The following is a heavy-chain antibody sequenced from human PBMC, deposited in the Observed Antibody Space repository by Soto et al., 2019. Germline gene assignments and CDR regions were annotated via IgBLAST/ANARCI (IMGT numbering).Heavy chain of an antibody. V-gene: IGHV1-3*01. J-gene: IGHJ4*02. CDR1: GYTFTSYA. D-gene: IGHD3-9*01. Sequence: GASVKVSCKASGYTFTSYAMHWVRQAPGQRLEWMGWINAGNGNTKYSQKFQGRVTITRDTSASTAYMELSSLRSEDTAVYYCARRRYFDWFTDGSPYYFDYWGQGTLVTVSS. CDR3: ARRRYFDWFTDGSPYYFDY. CDR2: INAGNGNT.